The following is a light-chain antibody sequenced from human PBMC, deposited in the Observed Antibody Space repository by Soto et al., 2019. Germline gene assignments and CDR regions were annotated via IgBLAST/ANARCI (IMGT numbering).Light chain of an antibody. J-gene: IGKJ5*01. Sequence: EIVLTQSPATLSLSPGERATLSCRASQSVSSYLAWYQQKPGQAPRLLIYDASSRTIGIPARFSGSGSGTDFTLTISSLELEDFEVYYCQHRSNWPPRITFGQGTRLEIK. CDR2: DAS. CDR1: QSVSSY. CDR3: QHRSNWPPRIT. V-gene: IGKV3-11*01.